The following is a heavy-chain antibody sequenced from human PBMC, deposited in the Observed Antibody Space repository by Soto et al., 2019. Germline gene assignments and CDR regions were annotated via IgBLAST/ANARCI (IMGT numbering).Heavy chain of an antibody. CDR2: IYHSGST. CDR1: GGSISSGGYS. D-gene: IGHD2-15*01. Sequence: SETLSLTCAVSGGSISSGGYSWNWIRQPPGKGLEWIGYIYHSGSTLYNPSLKSRVTISVDTSKNQFSLKLSSVTAADTAVYYCARHTPAISISDHWGQGTLVTVSS. V-gene: IGHV4-30-2*03. CDR3: ARHTPAISISDH. J-gene: IGHJ4*02.